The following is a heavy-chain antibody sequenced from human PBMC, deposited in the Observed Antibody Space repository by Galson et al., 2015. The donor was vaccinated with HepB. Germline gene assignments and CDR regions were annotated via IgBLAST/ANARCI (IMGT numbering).Heavy chain of an antibody. D-gene: IGHD3-10*01. Sequence: SVKVSCKASGYTFTSYAMHWVRQAPGQRLEWMGCINAGRGNTKYSQKFQGRVTITRDTSASTAYMELSSLRSEDTAVYYCARDPEWFGQLSYDYWGQGTLVTVSS. J-gene: IGHJ4*02. CDR2: INAGRGNT. CDR1: GYTFTSYA. V-gene: IGHV1-3*01. CDR3: ARDPEWFGQLSYDY.